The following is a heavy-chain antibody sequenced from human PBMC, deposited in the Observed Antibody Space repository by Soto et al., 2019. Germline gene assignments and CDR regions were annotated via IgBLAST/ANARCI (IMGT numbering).Heavy chain of an antibody. CDR1: GFTFSSYA. CDR2: ITGSGDST. J-gene: IGHJ4*02. D-gene: IGHD3-3*01. V-gene: IGHV3-23*01. Sequence: EVQLLESGGGLVQPGGSLRLSCAASGFTFSSYAMSWVRQAPGKGLEWVSAITGSGDSTYYADSVKGRFTVSRDNYKNTLYLQMNSLRAEETAVYYCAKVFVFTIREGFDYWGLGTLVTVSS. CDR3: AKVFVFTIREGFDY.